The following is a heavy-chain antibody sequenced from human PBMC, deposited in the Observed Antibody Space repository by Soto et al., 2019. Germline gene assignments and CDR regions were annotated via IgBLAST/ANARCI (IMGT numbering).Heavy chain of an antibody. CDR1: GYTFTSYG. CDR3: AREKYYDFWSGSNNDAFDI. CDR2: ISAYNGNT. J-gene: IGHJ3*02. Sequence: ASVKVSCKASGYTFTSYGISWVRQAPGQGLEWMGWISAYNGNTNYAQKLQGRVIMTTDTSTSTAYMELRSLRSDDTAVYYCAREKYYDFWSGSNNDAFDIWGQGTMVTVSS. D-gene: IGHD3-3*01. V-gene: IGHV1-18*01.